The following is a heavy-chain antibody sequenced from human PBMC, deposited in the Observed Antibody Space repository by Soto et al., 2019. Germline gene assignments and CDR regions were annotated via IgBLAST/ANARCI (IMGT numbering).Heavy chain of an antibody. Sequence: EVQLVESGGGLVQPGGSLRLSCAASGFIINSYYMSWVRQAPGKGLEWVSVIYADGDTYYAGSVKDRSTISRDNSKNTLYLQMNSLRAEDTAVYYCARDSPSSPPFGYWGQGALVAVSS. J-gene: IGHJ4*02. CDR3: ARDSPSSPPFGY. D-gene: IGHD2-2*01. V-gene: IGHV3-66*01. CDR2: IYADGDT. CDR1: GFIINSYY.